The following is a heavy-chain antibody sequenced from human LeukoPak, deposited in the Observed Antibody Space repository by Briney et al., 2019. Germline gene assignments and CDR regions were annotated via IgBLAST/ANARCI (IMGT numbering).Heavy chain of an antibody. Sequence: GGSLRLSCAASGFSFSASSIHWVRQASGKGLEWDGRLRSKTYNYGTTYAASVKGRFIFSRDDSENTAYLQMNSLKTEDTALYYCTRGMLTTDQGFDYWGQGTLVTVSS. CDR2: LRSKTYNYGT. J-gene: IGHJ4*02. CDR3: TRGMLTTDQGFDY. V-gene: IGHV3-73*01. D-gene: IGHD1-1*01. CDR1: GFSFSASS.